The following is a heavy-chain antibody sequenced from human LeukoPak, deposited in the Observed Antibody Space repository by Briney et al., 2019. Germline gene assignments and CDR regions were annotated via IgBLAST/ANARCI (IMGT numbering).Heavy chain of an antibody. J-gene: IGHJ3*02. CDR3: AKDRFCSGAGCSDAFDI. Sequence: GGSLRLSCAAAGFSFSSHAMSWVRQAPGKGLEWVSYVSGSGGTTYYADSVKGRFTISRENSKSTLYLQMNSLGVEDTAAYYCAKDRFCSGAGCSDAFDIWGQGTMVTVSS. V-gene: IGHV3-23*01. CDR2: VSGSGGTT. CDR1: GFSFSSHA. D-gene: IGHD2-15*01.